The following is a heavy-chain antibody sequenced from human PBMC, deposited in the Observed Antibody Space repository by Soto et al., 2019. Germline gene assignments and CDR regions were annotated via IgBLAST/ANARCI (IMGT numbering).Heavy chain of an antibody. J-gene: IGHJ4*02. CDR1: GDSISTYY. Sequence: PSETLSLTCTVSGDSISTYYWSWIRQPPGKGMQWIVYIFYSGGTAYNQSLKSRVTISLDMSKNQISLKLSSVTTADTATYFCARLQLLQKVIDXWGQGTLVTVS. D-gene: IGHD1-1*01. CDR3: ARLQLLQKVIDX. V-gene: IGHV4-59*01. CDR2: IFYSGGT.